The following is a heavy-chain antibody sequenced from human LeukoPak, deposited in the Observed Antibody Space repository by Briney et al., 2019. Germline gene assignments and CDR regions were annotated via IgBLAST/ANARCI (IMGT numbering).Heavy chain of an antibody. CDR3: ARNRDIYSSSQQLVDY. D-gene: IGHD6-6*01. CDR1: GYTFTSYG. J-gene: IGHJ4*02. CDR2: ISAYNGNT. V-gene: IGHV1-18*01. Sequence: ASVKVSCKASGYTFTSYGISWVRQAPGQGLEWMGWISAYNGNTNYAQKLQGRVTMTTDTSTSTAYMELRSLRSDDTAVYYCARNRDIYSSSQQLVDYWGQGTLVTVSS.